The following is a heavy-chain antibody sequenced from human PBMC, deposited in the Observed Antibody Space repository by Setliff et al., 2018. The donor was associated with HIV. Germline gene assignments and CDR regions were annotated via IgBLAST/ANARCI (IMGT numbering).Heavy chain of an antibody. CDR1: GFTFRNFW. CDR2: VSPDGSRN. CDR3: AALSLRTNTVYGILSTRFDP. D-gene: IGHD2-8*01. Sequence: PGGSLRLSCAASGFTFRNFWMHWVRQAPGKGLEWVASVSPDGSRNHCVGSVKGRFTISRDNAKNSLYLQMNTLRAEDTAVYYCAALSLRTNTVYGILSTRFDPWGRGTLVTVSS. J-gene: IGHJ5*02. V-gene: IGHV3-7*03.